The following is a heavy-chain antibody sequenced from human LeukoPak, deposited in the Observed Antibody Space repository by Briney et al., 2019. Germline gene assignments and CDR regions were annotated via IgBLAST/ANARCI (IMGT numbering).Heavy chain of an antibody. CDR2: INPNSGGT. D-gene: IGHD1-26*01. CDR3: ARDPSGSPSGYYFDY. V-gene: IGHV1-2*02. CDR1: GYTFTGYY. Sequence: EASVKVFCKASGYTFTGYYMHWVRQAPGQGLEWMGWINPNSGGTNYAQKFQGRVTMTRETSISTAYMELSSLRSEDTAVYYCARDPSGSPSGYYFDYWGQGTLVTVSS. J-gene: IGHJ4*02.